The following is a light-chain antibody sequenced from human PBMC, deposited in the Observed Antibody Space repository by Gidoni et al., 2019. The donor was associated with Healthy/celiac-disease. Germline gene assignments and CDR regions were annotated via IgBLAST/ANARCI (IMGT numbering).Light chain of an antibody. CDR1: QSISSY. CDR2: DAS. Sequence: DIQMTQSPSSLSASVGDRVTITCRASQSISSYLNWYQQKPGKAPKLLIYDASSLQSGVPSRFSGSGSGTDFTLTISSLQPEDSATYYCQQSYSTPPTFGQGTKVEIK. CDR3: QQSYSTPPT. V-gene: IGKV1-39*01. J-gene: IGKJ1*01.